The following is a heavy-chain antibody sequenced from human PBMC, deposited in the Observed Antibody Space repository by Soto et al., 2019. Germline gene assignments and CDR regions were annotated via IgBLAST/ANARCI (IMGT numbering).Heavy chain of an antibody. D-gene: IGHD2-21*02. CDR1: GGTISMYY. J-gene: IGHJ6*02. Sequence: QVQLQESGPGLVKPSETLSLTCTVSGGTISMYYWSWIRQPPGKGLEWIGYMYNTGSTVYNPSFKSRVTISVDTSKNQFSLKLNSVTAADTAVYYCARDLWGYCGTDCYPLDVWRQGTTVTVSS. V-gene: IGHV4-59*01. CDR3: ARDLWGYCGTDCYPLDV. CDR2: MYNTGST.